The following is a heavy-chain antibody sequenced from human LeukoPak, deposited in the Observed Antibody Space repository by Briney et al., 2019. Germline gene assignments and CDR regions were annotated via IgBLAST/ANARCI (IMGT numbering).Heavy chain of an antibody. V-gene: IGHV3-74*03. Sequence: PGGSLRLSCAASGFTFSNYWMHWVRQAPGKGLVWVSCINGDESRTKYADSVKGRFTISRDNARNTLFLQMNSPRAEDTAVYYCVRSVAVTFDPWGQGTLVTVSS. J-gene: IGHJ5*02. CDR1: GFTFSNYW. CDR2: INGDESRT. D-gene: IGHD6-19*01. CDR3: VRSVAVTFDP.